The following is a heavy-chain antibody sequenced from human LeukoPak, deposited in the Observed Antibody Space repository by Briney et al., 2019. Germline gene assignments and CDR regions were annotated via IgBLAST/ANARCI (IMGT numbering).Heavy chain of an antibody. D-gene: IGHD6-19*01. CDR2: IYSGGST. J-gene: IGHJ4*02. Sequence: GGSLRLSCAASGFTVSSNYMSWVRQAPGKWLEWVSVIYSGGSTYYADSVKGRFTISRDNAESSLYLQMNSLRVEDTAVYYCVRNLAVAGTCFDSWGQGTLVTVSP. V-gene: IGHV3-53*01. CDR3: VRNLAVAGTCFDS. CDR1: GFTVSSNY.